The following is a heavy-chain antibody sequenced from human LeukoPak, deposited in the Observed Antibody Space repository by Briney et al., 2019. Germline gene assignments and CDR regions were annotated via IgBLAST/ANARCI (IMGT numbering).Heavy chain of an antibody. CDR3: ARGFSSHRVYYYFDF. V-gene: IGHV3-66*01. Sequence: GGSLRLSCVVSGFTVSSNYMSWVRQAPGKGLEWVSFIYSGGSIFYAESVKGRFTFSRDNSNNTLYLQMNSQRAEDTAVYYCARGFSSHRVYYYFDFWGQGTLVTVSS. CDR2: IYSGGSI. CDR1: GFTVSSNY. D-gene: IGHD3-22*01. J-gene: IGHJ4*02.